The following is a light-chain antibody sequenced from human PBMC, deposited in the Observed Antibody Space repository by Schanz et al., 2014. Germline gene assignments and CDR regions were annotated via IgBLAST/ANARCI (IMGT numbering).Light chain of an antibody. CDR1: QSVLYTSNNKNY. CDR2: WAS. J-gene: IGKJ3*01. V-gene: IGKV4-1*01. Sequence: DIVMTQSPDSLAVSLGERATINCKSSQSVLYTSNNKNYLAWYQHKPGQPPKLLIYWASTRESGVPDRFSGSGSGTDFTLKISRVEAEDVGVYYCMHSIQFPPLFTFGPGTKVDIK. CDR3: MHSIQFPPLFT.